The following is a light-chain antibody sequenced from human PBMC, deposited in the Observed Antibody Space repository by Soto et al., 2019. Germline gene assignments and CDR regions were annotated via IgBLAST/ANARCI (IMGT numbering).Light chain of an antibody. CDR1: QTISSW. CDR3: QHYNSYSEA. J-gene: IGKJ1*01. Sequence: DIQMTQSPSTLPESVGDRVTITCRASQTISSWLAWYQQKPGKAPKLLIYKASTLKSGVPSRFSGSGSGTEFTLTISSLQRDDFATYYCQHYNSYSEAFGQGTKVDIK. V-gene: IGKV1-5*03. CDR2: KAS.